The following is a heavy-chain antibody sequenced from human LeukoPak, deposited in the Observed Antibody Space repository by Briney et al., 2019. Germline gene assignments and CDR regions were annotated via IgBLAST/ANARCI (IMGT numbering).Heavy chain of an antibody. J-gene: IGHJ4*02. V-gene: IGHV5-51*01. Sequence: KAGESLKISCKASGYSFTTYWIGWVRQLPGKGLEWMGIIYPGDFDTKYSPSFQGQVTISTDRSINTAYLQWSSLKASDTAMYYCARLISGTYYFDSWGQGTLVTVSS. CDR3: ARLISGTYYFDS. CDR1: GYSFTTYW. CDR2: IYPGDFDT. D-gene: IGHD1-26*01.